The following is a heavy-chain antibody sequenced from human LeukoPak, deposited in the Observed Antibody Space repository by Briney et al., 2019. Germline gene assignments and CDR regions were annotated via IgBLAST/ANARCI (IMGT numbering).Heavy chain of an antibody. CDR3: ARHNFFAFDI. CDR2: IYTSGST. D-gene: IGHD1-20*01. Sequence: SETLSLTCTVSGGSISSGSYYWSWIRQPAGKGLEWIGRIYTSGSTNYNPSLKGRVTISIDTSKNQFSLKLSSVTAADTAVYYCARHNFFAFDIWGQGTMVTVSS. V-gene: IGHV4-61*02. CDR1: GGSISSGSYY. J-gene: IGHJ3*02.